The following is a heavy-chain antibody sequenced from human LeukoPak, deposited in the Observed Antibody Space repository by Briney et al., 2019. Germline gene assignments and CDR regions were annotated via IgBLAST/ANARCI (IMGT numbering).Heavy chain of an antibody. CDR1: GFTFSSYG. CDR3: AKDSVAGNYYYYGMDV. CDR2: ISYDGSNK. J-gene: IGHJ6*02. V-gene: IGHV3-30*18. Sequence: GGSLRLSCAASGFTFSSYGMHWVRQAPGKGLEWVAVISYDGSNKYYADSVKGRFTISRDNSKNTLYLQMNSLRAEDTAVYYCAKDSVAGNYYYYGMDVWGQGTTVAVSS. D-gene: IGHD6-19*01.